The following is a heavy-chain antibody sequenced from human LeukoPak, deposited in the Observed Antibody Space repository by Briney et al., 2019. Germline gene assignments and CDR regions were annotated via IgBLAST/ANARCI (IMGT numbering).Heavy chain of an antibody. D-gene: IGHD3-22*01. CDR1: GFTFSSYS. J-gene: IGHJ4*02. Sequence: GGSLRLSCAASGFTFSSYSMNWVRQAPGKGLEWVSSISSSSSCIYYADSVKGRFTIFRDNAKNSLYLQMNSLRAEDTAVYYCARTLDSSGSPFDFDHWGQGTLVTVSS. CDR3: ARTLDSSGSPFDFDH. V-gene: IGHV3-21*01. CDR2: ISSSSSCI.